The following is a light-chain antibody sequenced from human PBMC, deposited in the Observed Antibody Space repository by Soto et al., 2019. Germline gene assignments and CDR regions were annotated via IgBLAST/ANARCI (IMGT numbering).Light chain of an antibody. V-gene: IGKV3-15*01. Sequence: EVVMTQSPATLSVSPGEGVTLSCRASESVHRNLAWYQQKPGQGPSLLIYYASTRATGVPDRFTGSGSGTEFTLTISSLQSEDFGVYHCQHYSNWPPTFGPGTKVEIK. CDR3: QHYSNWPPT. J-gene: IGKJ3*01. CDR1: ESVHRN. CDR2: YAS.